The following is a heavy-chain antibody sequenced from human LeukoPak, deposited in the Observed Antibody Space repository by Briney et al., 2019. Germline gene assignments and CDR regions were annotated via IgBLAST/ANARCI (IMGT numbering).Heavy chain of an antibody. V-gene: IGHV1-18*01. D-gene: IGHD2-21*02. J-gene: IGHJ3*02. Sequence: GASVKVSCKASGYTFTSYGISWVRPAPGQGLEWMGWISAYNGNTNYAQKLQGRVTMTTDTSTSTAYMELRSLRSDDTAVYYCARGPPPQWGCGGDRYSGGVFDIGGKGKMFPVFS. CDR1: GYTFTSYG. CDR3: ARGPPPQWGCGGDRYSGGVFDI. CDR2: ISAYNGNT.